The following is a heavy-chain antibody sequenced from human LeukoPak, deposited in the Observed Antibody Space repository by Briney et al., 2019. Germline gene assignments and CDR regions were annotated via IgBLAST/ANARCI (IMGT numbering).Heavy chain of an antibody. J-gene: IGHJ4*02. Sequence: GGFLRLSCAASGFTFRTYWMSWVRQAPGKGLEWVANMNQDGGEKSYVDSVKGRFTISRDNAKNSLYLEMNSLRAEDTAVYYCARDPTGDYWGQGTLVTVSP. CDR2: MNQDGGEK. CDR3: ARDPTGDY. CDR1: GFTFRTYW. V-gene: IGHV3-7*01.